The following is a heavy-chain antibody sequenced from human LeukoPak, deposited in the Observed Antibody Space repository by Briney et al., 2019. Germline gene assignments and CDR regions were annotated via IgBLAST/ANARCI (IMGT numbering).Heavy chain of an antibody. Sequence: GESLQISCKGSGYSFTSYWISGVRQMPGKGLEWMGRIDPSDSYTNYSPSFQGHVTISADKSISTAYLQWSSLKASDTAMYYCARPGKAVAASYYYYGMDVWGKGTTVTVSS. D-gene: IGHD6-19*01. CDR3: ARPGKAVAASYYYYGMDV. CDR1: GYSFTSYW. V-gene: IGHV5-10-1*01. CDR2: IDPSDSYT. J-gene: IGHJ6*04.